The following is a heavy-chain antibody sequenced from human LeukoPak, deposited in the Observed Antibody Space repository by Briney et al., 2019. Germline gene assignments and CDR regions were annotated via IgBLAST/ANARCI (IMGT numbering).Heavy chain of an antibody. CDR2: SSYDGSDT. Sequence: GGSLRLSCAVYGFTFSNYAMHWVRQAPGKGLEWVAVSSYDGSDTDYADSVKGRFTVSRDISKDTLYLRINSLRVEDTGVFYCARDRVVGATFYYYMDVWGRGTTVTVSS. CDR1: GFTFSNYA. D-gene: IGHD1-26*01. V-gene: IGHV3-30*04. CDR3: ARDRVVGATFYYYMDV. J-gene: IGHJ6*03.